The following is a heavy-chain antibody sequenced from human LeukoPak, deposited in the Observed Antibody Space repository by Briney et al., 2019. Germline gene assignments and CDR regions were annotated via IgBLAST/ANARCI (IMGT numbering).Heavy chain of an antibody. J-gene: IGHJ4*02. V-gene: IGHV3-74*01. D-gene: IGHD7-27*01. CDR2: INSDGSST. Sequence: GGSLRLSCAASEFTFSSYWMHWARQAPGKGLVWVSRINSDGSSTNYAASVKGRFAISRDNAKNTLYLQVNSLRAEDTAVYYCARGPSGWGSLDSWGQGTLVTVSS. CDR3: ARGPSGWGSLDS. CDR1: EFTFSSYW.